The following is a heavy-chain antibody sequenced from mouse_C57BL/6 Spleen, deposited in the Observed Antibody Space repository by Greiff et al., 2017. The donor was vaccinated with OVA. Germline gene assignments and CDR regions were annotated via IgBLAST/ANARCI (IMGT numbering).Heavy chain of an antibody. CDR1: GYTFTSYW. CDR2: IHPSSGST. V-gene: IGHV1-64*01. CDR3: AKGHDGYYPSDD. Sequence: VQLQQPGAELVMPGASVKLSCKASGYTFTSYWMHWVKQRPGQGLEWIGMIHPSSGSTNYNEKFKSKATLTVDKSSSTAYMQLSSLASEDSAVCESAKGHDGYYPSDDWGQGTTLTVSS. D-gene: IGHD2-3*01. J-gene: IGHJ2*01.